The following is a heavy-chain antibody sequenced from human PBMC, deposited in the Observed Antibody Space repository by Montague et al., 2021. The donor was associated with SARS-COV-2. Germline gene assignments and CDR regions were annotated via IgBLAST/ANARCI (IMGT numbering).Heavy chain of an antibody. CDR3: ARLRDIVVVPAAFDY. CDR2: IYYSGST. V-gene: IGHV4-39*01. D-gene: IGHD2-2*01. CDR1: GGSISSSSYY. Sequence: SETLSLTCTVSGGSISSSSYYWGWIRQPPGKGLEWIGSIYYSGSTYYNPSLKSRVTIPVDTSKNQFSLKLSSVTAADTAVYYCARLRDIVVVPAAFDYWGQGTLVTVSS. J-gene: IGHJ4*02.